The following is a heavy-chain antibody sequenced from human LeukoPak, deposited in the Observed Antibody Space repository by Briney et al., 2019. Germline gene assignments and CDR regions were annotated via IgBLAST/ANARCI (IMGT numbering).Heavy chain of an antibody. CDR1: GFTFSSYS. Sequence: GGSLRLSCAASGFTFSSYSMNWVRQAPGKGLEWVSSISSSSSYIYYADSVKGRFTISRDNAKNSLYLQMNSLRAEDTAVYYCARDGYCSSTSCYIFVISSGYMDVWGKGTTVTVSS. CDR3: ARDGYCSSTSCYIFVISSGYMDV. V-gene: IGHV3-21*01. D-gene: IGHD2-2*03. J-gene: IGHJ6*03. CDR2: ISSSSSYI.